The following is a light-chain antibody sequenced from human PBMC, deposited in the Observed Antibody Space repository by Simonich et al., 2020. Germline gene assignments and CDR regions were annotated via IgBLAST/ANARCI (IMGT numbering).Light chain of an antibody. V-gene: IGKV4-1*01. Sequence: DIVMTQSPDSLAVSLGERATINCKSSQSVLYSSNNKNYLAWYQQKPGQPPKLLIYWACTREAGGPDRFSGSGSGTDFTLTISSLQAEDVAVYYCQQYYSTPPAFGPGTKVDIK. CDR1: QSVLYSSNNKNY. CDR2: WAC. CDR3: QQYYSTPPA. J-gene: IGKJ3*01.